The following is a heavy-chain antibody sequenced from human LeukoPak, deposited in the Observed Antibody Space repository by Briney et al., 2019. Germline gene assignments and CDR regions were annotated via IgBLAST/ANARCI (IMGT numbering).Heavy chain of an antibody. CDR1: GCSLGTRGVG. J-gene: IGHJ4*02. D-gene: IGHD3-22*01. CDR3: AHTRESADDSSGYCDY. V-gene: IGHV2-5*01. CDR2: IYWNDDN. Sequence: SGPTLVNPTQTLTLTCTFSGCSLGTRGVGVGWIRQPPGKALEWLPLIYWNDDNRYSPSLNTRLTITKHTSKNQVVLTMTNMDPVDTATYYCAHTRESADDSSGYCDYWGQGTLVTVSS.